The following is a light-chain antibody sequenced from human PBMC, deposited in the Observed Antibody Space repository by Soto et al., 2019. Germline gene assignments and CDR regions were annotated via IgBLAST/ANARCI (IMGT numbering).Light chain of an antibody. CDR2: KAS. V-gene: IGKV1-5*03. CDR3: QQYNSYSPT. Sequence: DIHMTQSPSTLSASVGDRVTIACGASQSISVWLAWYQQKAGKAPNLLIYKASRLESGVPSRFSGSGSETEFTLTISGLQPGDSATYYCQQYNSYSPTFGQGTKVDIK. CDR1: QSISVW. J-gene: IGKJ1*01.